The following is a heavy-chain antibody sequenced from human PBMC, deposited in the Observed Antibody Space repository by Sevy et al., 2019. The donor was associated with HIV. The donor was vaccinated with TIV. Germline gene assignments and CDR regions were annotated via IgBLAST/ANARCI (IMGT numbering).Heavy chain of an antibody. Sequence: ASVKVSCKASGYTFTGYYMHWVRQAPGQGLEWMGWINPNSGGTNYAQTFQGRVTMTRDTSISTAYMELSRLRSDDTAVYYCARGLSFWSGLDYWGQGTLVTVSS. V-gene: IGHV1-2*02. CDR3: ARGLSFWSGLDY. CDR2: INPNSGGT. CDR1: GYTFTGYY. D-gene: IGHD3-3*01. J-gene: IGHJ4*02.